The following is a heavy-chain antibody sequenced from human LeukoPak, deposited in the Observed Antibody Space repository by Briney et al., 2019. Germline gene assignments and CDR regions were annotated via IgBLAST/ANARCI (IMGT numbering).Heavy chain of an antibody. V-gene: IGHV3-30*04. J-gene: IGHJ4*02. CDR3: ASLSADSSDSSGSYYPDF. CDR1: GFTFRNYK. Sequence: GGSLRLSCAASGFTFRNYKMHWVRQAPGKGLEWAAVISYDGSNGYYADSVKGRFTVSRDNVKNTLYLQMNSLRAEDTAVYYCASLSADSSDSSGSYYPDFWGQGTLVTVSS. CDR2: ISYDGSNG. D-gene: IGHD3-22*01.